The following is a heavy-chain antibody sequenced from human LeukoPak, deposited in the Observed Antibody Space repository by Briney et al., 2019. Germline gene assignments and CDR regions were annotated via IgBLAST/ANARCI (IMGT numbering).Heavy chain of an antibody. J-gene: IGHJ4*02. CDR3: ARGYSSGWYEAYYFDY. D-gene: IGHD6-19*01. Sequence: PSETLSPTCTVSGGSISSYYWSWIRQPPGKGLEWIGYIYYSGSTNYNPSLKSRVTISVDTSKNQFSLKLSSVTAADTAVYYCARGYSSGWYEAYYFDYWGQGTLVTVSS. CDR2: IYYSGST. CDR1: GGSISSYY. V-gene: IGHV4-59*01.